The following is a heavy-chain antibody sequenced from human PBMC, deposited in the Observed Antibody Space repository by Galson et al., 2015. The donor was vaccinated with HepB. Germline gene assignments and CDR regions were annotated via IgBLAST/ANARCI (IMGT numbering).Heavy chain of an antibody. CDR1: GYTFTGYY. D-gene: IGHD3-10*01. Sequence: SVKVSCKASGYTFTGYYMHWVRQAPGQGLEWMGWINPNSGGTNHAQKFQGRVTMTRDTSISTAYMELSRLRSDDTAVYYCARGVTRITMVRGVAGYWGQGTLVTVSS. J-gene: IGHJ4*02. V-gene: IGHV1-2*02. CDR2: INPNSGGT. CDR3: ARGVTRITMVRGVAGY.